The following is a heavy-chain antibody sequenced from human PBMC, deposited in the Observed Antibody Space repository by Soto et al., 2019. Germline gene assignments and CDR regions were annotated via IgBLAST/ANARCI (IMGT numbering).Heavy chain of an antibody. CDR3: ARYCTNGVCYSLDAFDI. V-gene: IGHV3-9*01. CDR2: ISWNSGSI. CDR1: GFTFDDYA. D-gene: IGHD2-8*01. Sequence: GGSLRLSCAASGFTFDDYAIHWVRQAPGKGLEWVSGISWNSGSIGYADSVKGRFTISRDNAKNSLYLQMNSLRAEDTALYYCARYCTNGVCYSLDAFDIWGQGTMVTVSS. J-gene: IGHJ3*02.